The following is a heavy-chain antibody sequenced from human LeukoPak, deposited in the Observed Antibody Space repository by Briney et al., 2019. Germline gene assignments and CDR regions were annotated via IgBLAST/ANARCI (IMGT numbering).Heavy chain of an antibody. CDR2: ISYDGSNK. J-gene: IGHJ4*02. V-gene: IGHV3-30*04. D-gene: IGHD3-10*01. Sequence: PGGSLRLSCAASGFTFSSYAMHWVRQAPGKGLEWVAVISYDGSNKYYADSVKGRFTISRDNSKNTLYLQMNSLRAEDTAVYYCAKDTYYYGSGSYYPLDYWGQGTLVTVSS. CDR3: AKDTYYYGSGSYYPLDY. CDR1: GFTFSSYA.